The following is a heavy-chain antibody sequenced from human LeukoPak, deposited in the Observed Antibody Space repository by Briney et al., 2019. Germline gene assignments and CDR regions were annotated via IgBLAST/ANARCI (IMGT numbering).Heavy chain of an antibody. D-gene: IGHD3-10*01. V-gene: IGHV1-2*02. CDR2: INPNSGGT. Sequence: AASVKVSCKASGYTFTGYYMHWVRQAPGQGLEWMGWINPNSGGTNYAQKFQGRVTMTRDTSISTAYMELSRLRSDDTAVYYCARAVIYYYGSGSYYDYWGQGTLVTVSS. CDR3: ARAVIYYYGSGSYYDY. CDR1: GYTFTGYY. J-gene: IGHJ4*02.